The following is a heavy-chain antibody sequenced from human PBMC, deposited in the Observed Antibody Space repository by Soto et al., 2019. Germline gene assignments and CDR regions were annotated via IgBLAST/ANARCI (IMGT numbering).Heavy chain of an antibody. CDR3: ARDGGTPDLFGY. V-gene: IGHV1-69*13. Sequence: SVKVSCKASGGTFSSYAISWVRQAPGQGLEWMGGIIPIFGTANYAQKFHGRVTITADESTSTAYMELSSLRSEDTAVYYCARDGGTPDLFGYWGQGTLVTVSS. D-gene: IGHD3-16*01. CDR1: GGTFSSYA. J-gene: IGHJ4*02. CDR2: IIPIFGTA.